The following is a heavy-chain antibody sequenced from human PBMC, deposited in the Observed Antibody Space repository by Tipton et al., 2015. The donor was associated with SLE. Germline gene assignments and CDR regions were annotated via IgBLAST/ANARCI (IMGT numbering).Heavy chain of an antibody. V-gene: IGHV4-39*01. D-gene: IGHD7-27*01. CDR3: ARGDTGDDYFDN. CDR1: GGSISSGDDY. Sequence: TLSLTCTVSGGSISSGDDYWGWIRQPPGKGLEWIGSIYYSGATYYKLSLKSRVTISVDTSKNQFSLRLSSVTAADTAVYYCARGDTGDDYFDNWGQGTLVTVSS. J-gene: IGHJ4*02. CDR2: IYYSGAT.